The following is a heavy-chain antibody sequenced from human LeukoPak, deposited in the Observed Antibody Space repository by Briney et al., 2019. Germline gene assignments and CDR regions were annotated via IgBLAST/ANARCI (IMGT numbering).Heavy chain of an antibody. D-gene: IGHD3-10*01. CDR2: IYYSGST. CDR1: GGSISSYY. CDR3: ARAGELLWFGVDY. J-gene: IGHJ4*02. V-gene: IGHV4-59*01. Sequence: PSETLSLTCTVSGGSISSYYWSWIRQPPGKGLEWIGCIYYSGSTNYNPSLKSRVTISVDTSKNQFSLKLSSVTAADTAVYYCARAGELLWFGVDYWGQGTLVTVSS.